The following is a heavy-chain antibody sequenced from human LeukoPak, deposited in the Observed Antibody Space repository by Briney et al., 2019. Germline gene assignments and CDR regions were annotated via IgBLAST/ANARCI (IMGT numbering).Heavy chain of an antibody. D-gene: IGHD1-1*01. CDR3: ARDRVQKFDY. J-gene: IGHJ4*02. CDR2: TTDDGRSK. CDR1: GFTFSTSA. Sequence: GGSLRLSCVGSGFTFSTSAMHWVRQAPGKGLEWVAVTTDDGRSKYYADSVRGRFTISRDNSKNTLYLQMSSLRAEGTAVYYCARDRVQKFDYWGQGTLVTVSS. V-gene: IGHV3-30*04.